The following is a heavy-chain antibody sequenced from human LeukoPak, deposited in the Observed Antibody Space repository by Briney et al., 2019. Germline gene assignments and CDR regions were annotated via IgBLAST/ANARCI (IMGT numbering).Heavy chain of an antibody. CDR1: GFTFSDYS. CDR3: ARDRGSSGYHFDY. CDR2: ISTTNSSTI. V-gene: IGHV3-48*01. D-gene: IGHD3-22*01. Sequence: PGGSLRLSCAASGFTFSDYSMNWVRQAPGKGLEWVSYISTTNSSTIYYADSVEGRFTISRDNAENSLYLQMNSLRAEDTAVYYCARDRGSSGYHFDYWGQGTLVTLSS. J-gene: IGHJ4*02.